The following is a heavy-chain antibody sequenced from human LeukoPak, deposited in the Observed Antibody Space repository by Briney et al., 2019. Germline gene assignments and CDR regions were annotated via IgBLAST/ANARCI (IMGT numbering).Heavy chain of an antibody. CDR1: GGSFSGYY. D-gene: IGHD6-13*01. V-gene: IGHV4-34*01. CDR3: ARQRSSWFSYFDY. CDR2: INHSGST. J-gene: IGHJ4*02. Sequence: SETLSLTCAVYGGSFSGYYWSWIRQPPGKGLEWIGEINHSGSTNYNPSLKSRVTISVDTSKNQFSLKLSSVTAADTAVYYCARQRSSWFSYFDYWGQGTLVTVSS.